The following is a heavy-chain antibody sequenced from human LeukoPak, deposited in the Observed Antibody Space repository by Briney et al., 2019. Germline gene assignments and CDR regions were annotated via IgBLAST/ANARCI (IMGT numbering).Heavy chain of an antibody. Sequence: GGSLRLSCAASGFTFSSTSMNWVRQAPGKGLEWVSYISTSGSTRYYAGSVKGRFTISRDNAKNSLYLQMNSLRAEDTAVYYCAKDPLVPAALYYYYGMDVWGQGTTVTVSS. CDR2: ISTSGSTR. D-gene: IGHD2-2*01. V-gene: IGHV3-48*01. CDR3: AKDPLVPAALYYYYGMDV. J-gene: IGHJ6*02. CDR1: GFTFSSTS.